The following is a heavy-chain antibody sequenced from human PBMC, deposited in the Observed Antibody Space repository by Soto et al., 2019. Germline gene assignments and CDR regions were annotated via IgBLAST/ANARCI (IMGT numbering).Heavy chain of an antibody. CDR2: INPNSGNI. V-gene: IGHV1-8*01. D-gene: IGHD3-10*01. CDR3: ARGRASGSYYLLDY. CDR1: GDTFTTYY. J-gene: IGHJ4*02. Sequence: ASVNVSCKSSGDTFTTYYINWVRQATGHGLEWMGWINPNSGNIGYAQRFQGRVTMTRDTAIRTAYMEVSSPRSDDTAVYYCARGRASGSYYLLDYWGQGTLVTVSS.